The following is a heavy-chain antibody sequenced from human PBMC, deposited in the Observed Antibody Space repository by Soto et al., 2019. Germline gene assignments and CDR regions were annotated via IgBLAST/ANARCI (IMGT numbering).Heavy chain of an antibody. V-gene: IGHV1-2*02. CDR2: INPNSGGT. CDR3: ARWPTDMEGHYGMDV. J-gene: IGHJ6*02. Sequence: VASVKVSCKASGYTFTGYYMHWVRQAPGQGLEWMGWINPNSGGTNYAQKFQGRVTMTRNTSISTAYMELSSLRSEDTAVYYCARWPTDMEGHYGMDVWGQGTTVTVSS. D-gene: IGHD1-1*01. CDR1: GYTFTGYY.